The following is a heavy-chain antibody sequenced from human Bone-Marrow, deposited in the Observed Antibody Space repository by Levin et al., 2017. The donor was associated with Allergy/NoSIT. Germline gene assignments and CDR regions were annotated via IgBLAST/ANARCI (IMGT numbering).Heavy chain of an antibody. CDR2: IKQDGSEK. CDR1: GFTFSSYW. J-gene: IGHJ5*02. V-gene: IGHV3-7*01. D-gene: IGHD3-9*01. CDR3: TRTISATPGIS. Sequence: QRGESLKISCAASGFTFSSYWMSWVRQAPGKGLEWVANIKQDGSEKYYLDSVKGRFTISRDNAKNSVCLQMTNLRADDTAVYYCTRTISATPGISWGQGTLVTVSS.